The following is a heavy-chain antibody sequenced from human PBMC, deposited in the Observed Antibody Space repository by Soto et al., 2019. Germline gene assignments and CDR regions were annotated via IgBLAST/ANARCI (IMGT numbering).Heavy chain of an antibody. V-gene: IGHV3-48*02. J-gene: IGHJ6*02. CDR2: ISSSSSTI. CDR1: GFTFSSYS. D-gene: IGHD3-16*02. Sequence: EVQLVESGGGLVQPGGSLRLSCAASGFTFSSYSMNWVRQAPGKGLEWVSYISSSSSTIYYADSVKGRSTISRDNAKNSLYLQMNSLRDEDTAVYYCARDPDDYVWGSYRYTDYYYGMDVWGQGTTVTVSS. CDR3: ARDPDDYVWGSYRYTDYYYGMDV.